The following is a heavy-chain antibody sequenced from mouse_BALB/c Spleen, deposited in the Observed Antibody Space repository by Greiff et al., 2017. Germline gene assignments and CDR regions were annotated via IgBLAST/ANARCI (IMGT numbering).Heavy chain of an antibody. D-gene: IGHD1-2*01. Sequence: EVQLQESGPGLVKPSQSLSLTCTVTGYSITSDYAWNWIRQFPGNKLEWVGYISYSGSTSYNPSLKSRISITRDTSTNQFFLQLNSVTTEDTATYYCARGDYYGPYYFDYWGQGTTLTVSS. J-gene: IGHJ2*01. CDR2: ISYSGST. CDR1: GYSITSDYA. CDR3: ARGDYYGPYYFDY. V-gene: IGHV3-2*02.